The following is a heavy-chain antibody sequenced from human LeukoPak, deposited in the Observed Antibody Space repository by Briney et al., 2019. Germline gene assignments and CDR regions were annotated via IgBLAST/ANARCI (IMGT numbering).Heavy chain of an antibody. V-gene: IGHV3-30*01. CDR1: GFTFRSYA. CDR3: ARAYGRWYKNAFDI. CDR2: ISYDGSNK. D-gene: IGHD4-23*01. J-gene: IGHJ3*02. Sequence: GGSLRLSCADSGFTFRSYAMHWVRQAPGKGLEWVAVISYDGSNKYYADSVKGRFTISRDNSKNTLYLQMNSLRAEDTAVYYCARAYGRWYKNAFDIWGQGTMVTVSS.